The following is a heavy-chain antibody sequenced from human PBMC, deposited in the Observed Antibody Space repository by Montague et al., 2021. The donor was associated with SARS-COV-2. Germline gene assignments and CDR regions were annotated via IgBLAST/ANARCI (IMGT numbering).Heavy chain of an antibody. D-gene: IGHD3-10*01. Sequence: CAISGDSVWSNSAAWNWIRQSPSGGLEWLGRTNYRSKWTSDYATSVEGRISIDPDTSKNQFFLHLRSVTPEDTGAYYCVRDTGSAQAGFDAWGQGTLVTASS. V-gene: IGHV6-1*01. CDR3: VRDTGSAQAGFDA. CDR2: TNYRSKWTS. CDR1: GDSVWSNSAA. J-gene: IGHJ4*02.